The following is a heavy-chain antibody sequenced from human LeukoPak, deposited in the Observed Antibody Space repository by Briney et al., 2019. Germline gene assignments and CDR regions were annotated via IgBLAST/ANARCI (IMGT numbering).Heavy chain of an antibody. CDR1: GGSITNYY. V-gene: IGHV4-59*12. D-gene: IGHD1-1*01. CDR3: VGMWYNWNDARDY. J-gene: IGHJ4*02. CDR2: IYHSGST. Sequence: SETLSLTCTVSGGSITNYYWTWIRQPPGKGLEWIGEIYHSGSTNYNPSLKSRVTISVDKSKNQFSLKLSSVTAADTAVYYCVGMWYNWNDARDYWGQGTLVTVSS.